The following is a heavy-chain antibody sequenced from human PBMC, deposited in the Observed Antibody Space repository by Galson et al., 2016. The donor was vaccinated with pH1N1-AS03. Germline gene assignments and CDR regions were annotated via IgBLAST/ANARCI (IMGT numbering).Heavy chain of an antibody. CDR2: IWRDGSVK. CDR3: ARDMGYSAYLDS. D-gene: IGHD5-12*01. Sequence: SLRLSCAVSGLILSNCDMHWVRQAPGKGLAWVAVIWRDGSVKLYADSVNGRFTSSRDNAKNSVYPQMNILRTEDTAVYYCARDMGYSAYLDSWGQGTLVTVSS. V-gene: IGHV3-33*01. CDR1: GLILSNCD. J-gene: IGHJ4*02.